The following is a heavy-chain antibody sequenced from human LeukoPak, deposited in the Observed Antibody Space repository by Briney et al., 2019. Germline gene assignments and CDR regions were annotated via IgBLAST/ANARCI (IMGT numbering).Heavy chain of an antibody. CDR1: GGSISSHY. V-gene: IGHV4-59*11. Sequence: PSETLSLTCTVSGGSISSHYWSWIRQPSGKGLEWIGYIYYSGSTNYNPSLKSRVTMSVDTSKNQFSLKLSSVTAADTAVYYCARDRGGYRYYGSGSFLPVDAFDIWGQGTMVTVSS. D-gene: IGHD3-10*01. CDR2: IYYSGST. CDR3: ARDRGGYRYYGSGSFLPVDAFDI. J-gene: IGHJ3*02.